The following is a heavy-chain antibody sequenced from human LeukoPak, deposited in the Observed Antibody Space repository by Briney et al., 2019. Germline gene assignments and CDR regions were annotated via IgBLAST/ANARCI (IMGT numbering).Heavy chain of an antibody. D-gene: IGHD3-9*01. CDR1: RFTFNSYA. V-gene: IGHV3-23*01. CDR3: AKDHYYDILTGQYTFADY. J-gene: IGHJ4*02. Sequence: GGSLRLSCAASRFTFNSYAMSWVRQAPGEGLEWVSGISGSGRSTYYADSVKGRFTISRDNFKNTLYLQMNSLRVEDTAVYYCAKDHYYDILTGQYTFADYWGQGTLVTVSS. CDR2: ISGSGRST.